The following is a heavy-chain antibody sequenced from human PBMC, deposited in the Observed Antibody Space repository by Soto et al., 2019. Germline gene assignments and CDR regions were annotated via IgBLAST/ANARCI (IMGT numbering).Heavy chain of an antibody. D-gene: IGHD6-19*01. V-gene: IGHV4-30-4*01. Sequence: QVQLQESGPGLVKPSQTLSLTCTVSGGSISSGDYYWSWIRQPPGKGLEWIGEINHSGSTNYNPSLKSRVTISVDTSKNQFSLKLSSVTAADTAVYYCARPAGLRGAPYSSGRVRWFDPWGQGTLVTVSS. CDR3: ARPAGLRGAPYSSGRVRWFDP. J-gene: IGHJ5*02. CDR2: INHSGST. CDR1: GGSISSGDYY.